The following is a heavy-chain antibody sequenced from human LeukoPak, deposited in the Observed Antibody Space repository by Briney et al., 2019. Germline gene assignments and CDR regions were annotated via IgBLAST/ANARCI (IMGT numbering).Heavy chain of an antibody. CDR1: GGSISNYY. CDR3: ARDHPPDYYDSSGLKT. J-gene: IGHJ5*02. CDR2: IYTRGST. V-gene: IGHV4-4*07. Sequence: PSETLSLTCTVSGGSISNYYWSWIRQPAGKGLEWIGRIYTRGSTNYNPSLKSRVTISVDKSKSQFSLKLTSVTAADTAVYYCARDHPPDYYDSSGLKTWGQGTLVTVSS. D-gene: IGHD3-22*01.